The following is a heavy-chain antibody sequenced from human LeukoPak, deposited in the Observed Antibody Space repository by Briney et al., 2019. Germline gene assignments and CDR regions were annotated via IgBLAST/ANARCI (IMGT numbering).Heavy chain of an antibody. CDR2: ISGDGNAK. Sequence: PGGSLRLSCAASGFSFSSYSINWVRQAPGKGLEWVSYISGDGNAKHYTDSVKGRFTISRDNAKNALYLQMNSLRVEDTAVYFCARDYVYAFDYWGQGTLVTVSS. CDR3: ARDYVYAFDY. V-gene: IGHV3-48*01. J-gene: IGHJ4*02. D-gene: IGHD2/OR15-2a*01. CDR1: GFSFSSYS.